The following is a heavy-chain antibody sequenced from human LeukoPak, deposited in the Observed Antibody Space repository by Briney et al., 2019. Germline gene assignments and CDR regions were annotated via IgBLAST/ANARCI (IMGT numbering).Heavy chain of an antibody. CDR2: MSAYNGNT. J-gene: IGHJ4*02. D-gene: IGHD3-3*01. CDR1: GYTFTSYG. V-gene: IGHV1-18*01. CDR3: ARSRYYDFWSGYSDFDY. Sequence: ASVKVSCKASGYTFTSYGISWVRQAPGQELEWMGWMSAYNGNTNYAQKLQGRVTMTSDTSTSTAYMELRSLRSDDTAVYYCARSRYYDFWSGYSDFDYWGQGTLVTVSS.